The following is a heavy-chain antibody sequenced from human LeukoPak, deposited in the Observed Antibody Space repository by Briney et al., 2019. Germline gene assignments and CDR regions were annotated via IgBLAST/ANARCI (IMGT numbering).Heavy chain of an antibody. Sequence: PSGTLSLTCAVSGDSMSSIDWWSWVRQPPGRGLERIASIYYRGSTHYNPSLASLKSRVTISVDTSKNQFSLKLSSVTAADTAVYYCAREWRIPPNNWFDPWGQGTLVTVSS. CDR3: AREWRIPPNNWFDP. V-gene: IGHV4-4*02. CDR2: IYYRGST. D-gene: IGHD2-21*01. CDR1: GDSMSSIDW. J-gene: IGHJ5*02.